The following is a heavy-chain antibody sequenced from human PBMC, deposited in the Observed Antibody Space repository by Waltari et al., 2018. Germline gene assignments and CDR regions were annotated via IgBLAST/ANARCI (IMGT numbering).Heavy chain of an antibody. CDR1: GFTFDDYA. CDR3: AKDGGSRPSFSDY. Sequence: EVQLVESGGGLVQPGRSLRLSCAASGFTFDDYAMHWVRQAPGEGLEWVSGISWNSGSIGYADSVKGRFTISRDNAKNSLYLQMNSLRAEDTALYYCAKDGGSRPSFSDYWGQGTLVTVSS. V-gene: IGHV3-9*01. J-gene: IGHJ4*02. CDR2: ISWNSGSI. D-gene: IGHD1-26*01.